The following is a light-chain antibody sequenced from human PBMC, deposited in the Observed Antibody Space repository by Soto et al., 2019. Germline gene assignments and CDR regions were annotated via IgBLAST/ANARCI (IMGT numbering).Light chain of an antibody. CDR3: QQYSDWTRT. Sequence: EIVMTQSPATLSVSPGERATLSCRASQSVSSDLVWYQKKPGQAPRLLIFHASTRATGIPGRFSGSGSGTEFNLTISRLQSEDSAVYYCQQYSDWTRTFGQGTKVDIK. CDR1: QSVSSD. CDR2: HAS. J-gene: IGKJ1*01. V-gene: IGKV3-15*01.